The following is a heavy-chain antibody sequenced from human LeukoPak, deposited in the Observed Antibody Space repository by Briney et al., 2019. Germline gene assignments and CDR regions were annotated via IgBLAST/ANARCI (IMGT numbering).Heavy chain of an antibody. J-gene: IGHJ3*02. V-gene: IGHV1-18*01. CDR1: GYTFTSYG. CDR3: ARGSSRSPRDAFDI. Sequence: ASVKVSCKASGYTFTSYGISWVRQTPGQGLEWMGWISAYNGNTNYAQKLQGRVTMTTDTSTSTAYMELRSLRSDDTAVYYCARGSSRSPRDAFDIWGQGTMVTVSS. CDR2: ISAYNGNT.